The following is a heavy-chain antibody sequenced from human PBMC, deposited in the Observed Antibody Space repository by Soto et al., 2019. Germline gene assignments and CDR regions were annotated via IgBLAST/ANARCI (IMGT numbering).Heavy chain of an antibody. D-gene: IGHD4-17*01. CDR2: ISYDGSNK. Sequence: GGSLRLSCAASGFTFSSYGMHWVRQAPGKGLEWVAVISYDGSNKYYADSVKGRFTISRDNSKNTLYLQMNSLRAEDTAVYYCAKGLGTTGNADYYYGMDVWGQGTTVTVSS. CDR1: GFTFSSYG. J-gene: IGHJ6*02. CDR3: AKGLGTTGNADYYYGMDV. V-gene: IGHV3-30*18.